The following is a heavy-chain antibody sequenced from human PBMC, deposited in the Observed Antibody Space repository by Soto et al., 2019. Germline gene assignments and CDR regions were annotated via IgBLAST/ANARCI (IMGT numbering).Heavy chain of an antibody. Sequence: GGSLRLSCAASGFNFSSYAMNWVRQDPGKGLEWVSAISGSRGSTYYADSVKGRFTISRDNSKNTLYLQMNRLRAEDTAVYYCAKDLGSRGARTLFDDWGEGTLVPFSS. CDR2: ISGSRGST. CDR3: AKDLGSRGARTLFDD. J-gene: IGHJ4*02. CDR1: GFNFSSYA. D-gene: IGHD6-19*01. V-gene: IGHV3-23*01.